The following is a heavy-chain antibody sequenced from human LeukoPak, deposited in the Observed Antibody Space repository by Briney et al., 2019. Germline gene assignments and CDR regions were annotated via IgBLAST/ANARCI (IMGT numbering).Heavy chain of an antibody. CDR1: GGSFSGYY. Sequence: SETLSLTCAVYGGSFSGYYWSWIRQPPGKGLEWIGEINHSGSTNYNPSLKSRVTISVDTSKNQFSLKLSSVTAADTAVYDCARLAEKSRVLWFGELLPNYFDYWGQGTLVTVSS. J-gene: IGHJ4*02. CDR3: ARLAEKSRVLWFGELLPNYFDY. CDR2: INHSGST. D-gene: IGHD3-10*01. V-gene: IGHV4-34*01.